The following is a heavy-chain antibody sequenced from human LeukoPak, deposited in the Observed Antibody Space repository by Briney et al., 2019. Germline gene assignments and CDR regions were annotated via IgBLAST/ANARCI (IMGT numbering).Heavy chain of an antibody. CDR2: IIPIFGTA. V-gene: IGHV1-69*05. CDR3: ARDDSSGYLDY. J-gene: IGHJ4*02. CDR1: GGTFSSYA. D-gene: IGHD3-22*01. Sequence: GASVKVSCKASGGTFSSYAISWVRQAPGQGLEWMGGIIPIFGTANYAQKFQGRVTITTDESTSTAYMKLSSLRSEDTAVYYCARDDSSGYLDYWGQGTLVTVSS.